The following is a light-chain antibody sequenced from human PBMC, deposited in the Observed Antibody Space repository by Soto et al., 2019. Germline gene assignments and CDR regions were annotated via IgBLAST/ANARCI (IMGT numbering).Light chain of an antibody. CDR2: AAS. V-gene: IGKV1-39*01. CDR3: QQSYSTLVT. CDR1: QSISSY. Sequence: DIQMTQSPSSLSASVGDRVTITCRASQSISSYLNWYQQKPGKAPKLLIYAASSLQSGVPSRFSGSGSGTDFTLTISSLQPEDFATYYCQQSYSTLVTFGGGTKVDSK. J-gene: IGKJ4*01.